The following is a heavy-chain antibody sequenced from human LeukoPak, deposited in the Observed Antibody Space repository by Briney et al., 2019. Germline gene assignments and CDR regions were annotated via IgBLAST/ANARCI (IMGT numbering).Heavy chain of an antibody. Sequence: PSETLSLTCTVSGGSISSYYWSWIRQPPGKGLEWVGYIYYSGSTNYNPSLKSRVTISVDTSKNQFSLKLSSVTAADTAVYYCARDNGGTAMAYYSYFYMDVWGKGTTVTISS. V-gene: IGHV4-59*01. J-gene: IGHJ6*03. CDR1: GGSISSYY. CDR3: ARDNGGTAMAYYSYFYMDV. D-gene: IGHD5-18*01. CDR2: IYYSGST.